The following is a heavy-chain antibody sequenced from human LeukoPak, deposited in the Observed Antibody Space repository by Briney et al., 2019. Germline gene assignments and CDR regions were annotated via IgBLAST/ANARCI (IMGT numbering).Heavy chain of an antibody. Sequence: PGGSLRLSCAASGFTFSDYYMSWIRQAPGKGLEWVSYISSSSSYTNYADSVKGRFTISRDNAKNSLYLQMNSLRAEDTAVYYCARSGYYYGSGSYYSGAFDYWGQGTLVTVSS. CDR2: ISSSSSYT. V-gene: IGHV3-11*03. D-gene: IGHD3-10*01. J-gene: IGHJ4*02. CDR1: GFTFSDYY. CDR3: ARSGYYYGSGSYYSGAFDY.